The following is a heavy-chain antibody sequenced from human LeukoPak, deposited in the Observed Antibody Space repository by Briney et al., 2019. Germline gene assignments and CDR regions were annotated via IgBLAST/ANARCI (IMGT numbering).Heavy chain of an antibody. Sequence: GGSLRLSCAASGFTFSSYGMHWVRQAPGKGLEWVAFIRYDGSNKYYADSVKGRFTISRDNSKNTLYLQMNSLRAEDTAVYYCAKDLYSYGNRNFYHGLDYWGQGTLVTVSS. D-gene: IGHD5-18*01. V-gene: IGHV3-30*02. CDR3: AKDLYSYGNRNFYHGLDY. CDR2: IRYDGSNK. J-gene: IGHJ4*02. CDR1: GFTFSSYG.